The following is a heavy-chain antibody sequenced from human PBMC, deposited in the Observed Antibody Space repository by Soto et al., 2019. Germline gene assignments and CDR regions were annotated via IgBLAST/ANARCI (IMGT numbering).Heavy chain of an antibody. CDR3: ASDDSSRYYEVYFDS. D-gene: IGHD3-22*01. V-gene: IGHV1-24*01. Sequence: ASVNFYCTFSGYTLTELSMHWVRQAPGKGLEWMGGFDPEDGETIYAQKFQGRVTMTEDTSTDTAYMELSSLRSEDTAVYYCASDDSSRYYEVYFDSWGQGTRATVS. J-gene: IGHJ4*02. CDR1: GYTLTELS. CDR2: FDPEDGET.